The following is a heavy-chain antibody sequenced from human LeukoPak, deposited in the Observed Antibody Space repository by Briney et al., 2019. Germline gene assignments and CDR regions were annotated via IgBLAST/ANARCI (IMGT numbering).Heavy chain of an antibody. CDR3: ITDITMVRGVIITIHAFDI. D-gene: IGHD3-10*01. CDR1: GFSFSSYV. V-gene: IGHV3-15*01. J-gene: IGHJ3*02. Sequence: PGGSLRLSCPASGFSFSSYVMSWVRQAPGKGLEWVGRIRSKTDGGTTDYAAPVKGRFTISRDDSKNTLYLQMNSLETEDTAVYYCITDITMVRGVIITIHAFDIWGQGTMVTVSS. CDR2: IRSKTDGGTT.